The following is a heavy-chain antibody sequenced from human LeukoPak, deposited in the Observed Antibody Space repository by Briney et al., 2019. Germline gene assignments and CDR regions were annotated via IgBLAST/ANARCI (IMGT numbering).Heavy chain of an antibody. CDR3: ARPATYGSGSYYIL. J-gene: IGHJ4*02. D-gene: IGHD3-10*01. V-gene: IGHV1-2*02. CDR1: GYTFTGYY. Sequence: VASVKVSCKAPGYTFTGYYMHWVRQAPGQGLEWMGWINPNSGGTNYAQKLQGRVTMTTDTSTSTAYMELRSLRSDDTAVYYCARPATYGSGSYYILWGQGTLVTVSS. CDR2: INPNSGGT.